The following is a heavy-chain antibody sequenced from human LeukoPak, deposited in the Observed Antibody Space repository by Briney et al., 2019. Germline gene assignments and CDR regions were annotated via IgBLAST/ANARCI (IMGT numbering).Heavy chain of an antibody. D-gene: IGHD3-10*01. V-gene: IGHV3-9*01. CDR2: ISWNSGSI. CDR3: AKSYYYGSGSYYLFDY. J-gene: IGHJ4*02. Sequence: PGGSLRLSCAASGFTFDDYAMHWVRQAPGKGLEWVSGISWNSGSIGYADSVRGRFTISRDNARNSLYLQMNGLRAEDTALYYCAKSYYYGSGSYYLFDYWGQGTLVTVSS. CDR1: GFTFDDYA.